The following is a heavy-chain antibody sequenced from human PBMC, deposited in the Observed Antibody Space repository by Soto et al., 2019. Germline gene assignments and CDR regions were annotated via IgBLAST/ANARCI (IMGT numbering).Heavy chain of an antibody. CDR2: IIPIFGTA. CDR3: ARPSSWGVRPSNYYGMEV. D-gene: IGHD3-10*01. J-gene: IGHJ6*02. Sequence: QVQLVQSGAEVKKPGSSVKVSCKASGGTFSSYAISWVRQAPGQGLEWMGGIIPIFGTANYAQKFQGRVTITADXRTXTXYMELSSLRPEDTAVYYCARPSSWGVRPSNYYGMEVGGQGTTGAVSS. CDR1: GGTFSSYA. V-gene: IGHV1-69*12.